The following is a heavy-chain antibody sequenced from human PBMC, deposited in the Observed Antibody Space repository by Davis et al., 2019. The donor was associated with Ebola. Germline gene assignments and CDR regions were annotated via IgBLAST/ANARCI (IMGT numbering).Heavy chain of an antibody. V-gene: IGHV3-15*01. CDR3: TTDSGKNCGGDCPQIDY. CDR1: GFTFSSYA. CDR2: IKSKSNGGTA. D-gene: IGHD2-21*01. Sequence: GGSLRLSCAASGFTFSSYAMNWVRQAPGKGLEWVGRIKSKSNGGTAVYAAPVEGRFTISRDDSKNTLYLQMNSLKIEDTAVYYCTTDSGKNCGGDCPQIDYWGQGTLVTVSS. J-gene: IGHJ4*02.